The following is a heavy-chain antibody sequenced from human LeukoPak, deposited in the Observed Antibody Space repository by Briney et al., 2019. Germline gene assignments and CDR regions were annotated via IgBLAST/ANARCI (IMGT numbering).Heavy chain of an antibody. J-gene: IGHJ5*02. Sequence: ASVKVSCKTSGYAFTSYDINWVRQATGQGLEWMGWINPNSGSTDSAQKFQGRVTMTANKSISTAYMELNNLRSEDTAVYYCARLVGCATTNCYSPDNWFDPWGQGTLVTVPS. CDR3: ARLVGCATTNCYSPDNWFDP. D-gene: IGHD2-21*02. CDR1: GYAFTSYD. CDR2: INPNSGST. V-gene: IGHV1-8*01.